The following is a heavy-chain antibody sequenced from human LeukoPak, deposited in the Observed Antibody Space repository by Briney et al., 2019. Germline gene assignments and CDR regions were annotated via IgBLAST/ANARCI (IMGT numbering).Heavy chain of an antibody. CDR3: ATGGGYYYSH. D-gene: IGHD2-21*01. J-gene: IGHJ4*02. Sequence: GGSLRLSCAASGFPFSSYGLHWVRQAPGKGLEWLAVTYDDGDNKYYADSVKGRFTISRGNSKNTLYLQMSSLRAEDTAVYFCATGGGYYYSHWGQGTLVTVSS. V-gene: IGHV3-33*01. CDR1: GFPFSSYG. CDR2: TYDDGDNK.